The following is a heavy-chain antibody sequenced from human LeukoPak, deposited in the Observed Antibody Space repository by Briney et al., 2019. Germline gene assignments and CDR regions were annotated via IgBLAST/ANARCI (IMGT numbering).Heavy chain of an antibody. J-gene: IGHJ4*02. CDR1: GFTVGSNY. CDR2: LYYGVST. D-gene: IGHD4-17*01. Sequence: PGGSLRLSCAASGFTVGSNYMSWVRQAPGKGLEWVSVLYYGVSTFYKDSVTGRFTTSGDNFKNTVYLQMNSLRAEDTAVYYCAGGRQNYGDYPYWGQGTLVTVS. V-gene: IGHV3-53*01. CDR3: AGGRQNYGDYPY.